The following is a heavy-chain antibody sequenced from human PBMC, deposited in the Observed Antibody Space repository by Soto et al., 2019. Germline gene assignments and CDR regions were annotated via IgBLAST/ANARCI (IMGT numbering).Heavy chain of an antibody. V-gene: IGHV3-23*01. D-gene: IGHD3-10*01. J-gene: IGHJ4*02. CDR3: ARTVRYYYGSGSYRGYYFDY. Sequence: GVSMRVWKSASGLKCVGFCGSWVSKETGKGLEWVSAISGSGGSTYYADSVKGRFTISRDNSKNTLYLQMNSLRAEDTAVYYCARTVRYYYGSGSYRGYYFDYWGQGTLVTVSS. CDR2: ISGSGGST. CDR1: GLKCVGFC.